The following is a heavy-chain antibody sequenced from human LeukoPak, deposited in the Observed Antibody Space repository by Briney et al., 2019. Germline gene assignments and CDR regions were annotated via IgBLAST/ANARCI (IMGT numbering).Heavy chain of an antibody. Sequence: AGGSLRLSCAASGLTISSSGMSWVRQAPGKGLEWVSAISGSGGSTYYADSVKGRFTISRDNSKNTLYLQMNSLRAEDAAVYYCAKVIAAAGHYYYYYGMDVWGQGTTVTVSS. D-gene: IGHD6-13*01. CDR2: ISGSGGST. CDR1: GLTISSSG. V-gene: IGHV3-23*01. CDR3: AKVIAAAGHYYYYYGMDV. J-gene: IGHJ6*02.